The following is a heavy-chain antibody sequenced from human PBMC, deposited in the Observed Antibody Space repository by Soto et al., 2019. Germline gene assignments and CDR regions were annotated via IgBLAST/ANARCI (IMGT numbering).Heavy chain of an antibody. V-gene: IGHV1-69*01. CDR1: GGTVSSYA. CDR2: FIPIFVSA. J-gene: IGHJ4*02. D-gene: IGHD3-10*01. Sequence: QLHLVQSGAEVKKAGSSVKVSCKASGGTVSSYAITWVRQAPGNGLEWMGVFIPIFVSAHYAPKFQGRITITADEAMSTAYMEWSGLTSEDTAIYYCARDVSSDTTGFRGYDLWGQGTQVTVSS. CDR3: ARDVSSDTTGFRGYDL.